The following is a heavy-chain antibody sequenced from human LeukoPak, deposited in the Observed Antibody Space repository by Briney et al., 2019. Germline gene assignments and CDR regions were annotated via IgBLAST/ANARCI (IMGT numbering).Heavy chain of an antibody. J-gene: IGHJ5*02. D-gene: IGHD3-22*01. CDR3: TRLSYDSSGYYSMSYWFDP. CDR1: GFTFSGSA. Sequence: GGSPKLSCAASGFTFSGSAMHWVRQASGKGLEWVGRIRSKANSYATAYAASVKGRFTISRDDSKNTAYLQMNSLKTEDTAVYYCTRLSYDSSGYYSMSYWFDPWGQGTLVTVSS. CDR2: IRSKANSYAT. V-gene: IGHV3-73*01.